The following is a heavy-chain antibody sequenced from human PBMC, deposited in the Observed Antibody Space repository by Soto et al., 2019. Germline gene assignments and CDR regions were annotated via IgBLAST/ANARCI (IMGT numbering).Heavy chain of an antibody. CDR1: GFTFSSYW. CDR3: ASVYSGYEFDY. J-gene: IGHJ4*02. CDR2: ISSSSSYI. D-gene: IGHD5-12*01. Sequence: GGSLRLSCAASGFTFSSYWMNWVRQAPGKGLEWVSSISSSSSYIYYADSVKGRFTISRDNAKNSLYLQMNSLRAEDTAVYYCASVYSGYEFDYWGQGTLVTVSS. V-gene: IGHV3-21*01.